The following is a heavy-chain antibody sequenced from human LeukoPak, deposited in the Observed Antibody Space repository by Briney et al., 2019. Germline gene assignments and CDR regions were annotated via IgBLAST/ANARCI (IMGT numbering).Heavy chain of an antibody. CDR2: IYHSGST. Sequence: SETLSLTCAVYGGSFSGYYWSWIRQPPGKGLEWIGSIYHSGSTYYNPSLKSRVTISVDTSKNQFSLKLSSVTAADTAVYYCARDRHWTNDWVFDYWGQGTLVTVSS. CDR3: ARDRHWTNDWVFDY. J-gene: IGHJ4*02. D-gene: IGHD1/OR15-1a*01. V-gene: IGHV4-34*01. CDR1: GGSFSGYY.